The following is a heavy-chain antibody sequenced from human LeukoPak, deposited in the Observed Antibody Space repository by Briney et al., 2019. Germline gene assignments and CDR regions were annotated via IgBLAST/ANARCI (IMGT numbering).Heavy chain of an antibody. Sequence: GGSLRLSCAASGFTFSSYWMSWVRQAPGKGLEWVSAISGSGGSTYYADSVKGRFTISRDNSKNTLYLQMNSLRAEDTAVYYCAKARKEWLFTYWGQGTLVTVSS. V-gene: IGHV3-23*01. CDR1: GFTFSSYW. CDR3: AKARKEWLFTY. CDR2: ISGSGGST. D-gene: IGHD3-3*01. J-gene: IGHJ4*02.